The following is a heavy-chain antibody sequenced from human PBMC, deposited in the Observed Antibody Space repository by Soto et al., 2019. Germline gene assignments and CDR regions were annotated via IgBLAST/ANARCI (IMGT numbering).Heavy chain of an antibody. V-gene: IGHV3-21*01. CDR3: ARDKGILWCGELLRDHDAFDI. Sequence: GGSLRLSCAASGFTFSSYSMNWVRQAPGKGLEWVSSISSSSSYIYYADSVKGRFTISRDNAKNSLYLQMNSLRAEDTAVYYCARDKGILWCGELLRDHDAFDIWGQGTMVTVSS. CDR2: ISSSSSYI. CDR1: GFTFSSYS. J-gene: IGHJ3*02. D-gene: IGHD3-10*01.